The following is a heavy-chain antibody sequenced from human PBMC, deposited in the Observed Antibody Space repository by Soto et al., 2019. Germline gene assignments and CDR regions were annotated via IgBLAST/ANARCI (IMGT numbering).Heavy chain of an antibody. Sequence: EVQLVESGGGLVKPGGSLRLSCAASGFTFSSYSMNWVRQAPGKGLEWVSSISSSSSDIYYADSVKGRFTISRDNAKNSLYLQMNSLRAEDTAVYYCARDGGLYSSSSDNPDHWGQGTLVTVSS. J-gene: IGHJ4*02. CDR3: ARDGGLYSSSSDNPDH. D-gene: IGHD6-6*01. CDR2: ISSSSSDI. CDR1: GFTFSSYS. V-gene: IGHV3-21*01.